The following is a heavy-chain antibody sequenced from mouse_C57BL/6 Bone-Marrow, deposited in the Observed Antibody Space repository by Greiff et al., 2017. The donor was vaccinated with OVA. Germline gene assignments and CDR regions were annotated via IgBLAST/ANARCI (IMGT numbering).Heavy chain of an antibody. CDR3: ATYEGAY. Sequence: VQLQQSGAELVKPGASVKMSCKASGYTFTTYHIEWMKQTHGKSLEWIGNFNPYNDDTKYNENFKGKATLTIEKSSSTIYLELSRFTSDDSAVYYSATYEGAYWGQGTLVTVSA. J-gene: IGHJ3*01. V-gene: IGHV1-47*01. CDR1: GYTFTTYH. D-gene: IGHD2-3*01. CDR2: FNPYNDDT.